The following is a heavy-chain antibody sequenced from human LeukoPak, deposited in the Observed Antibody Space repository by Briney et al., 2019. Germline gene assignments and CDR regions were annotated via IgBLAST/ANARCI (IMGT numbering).Heavy chain of an antibody. D-gene: IGHD6-13*01. CDR1: GFTSSSYA. V-gene: IGHV3-30-3*01. J-gene: IGHJ3*02. Sequence: PGRSLRLSCAASGFTSSSYAMNWVRQAPGKGLEWVTVISFDSSYKYYADSVKGRFTISRDNSKNTLFLQMNSLRAEDTAVYFCAREEAAVRAFDIWGQGTMVTVSS. CDR2: ISFDSSYK. CDR3: AREEAAVRAFDI.